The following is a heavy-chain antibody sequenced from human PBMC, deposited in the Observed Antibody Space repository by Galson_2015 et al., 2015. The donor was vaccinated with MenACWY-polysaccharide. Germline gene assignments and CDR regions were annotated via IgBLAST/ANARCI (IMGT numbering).Heavy chain of an antibody. CDR1: GYTFTSYA. D-gene: IGHD1-26*01. CDR3: ARGGSYFFYYYYMDV. J-gene: IGHJ6*03. Sequence: SVKVSCKASGYTFTSYALLWVRQAPGQRLEWMGWINPGNGNTKYSQKFQDRVTITRDTSASIGYMELSSLRSEDTAVYYCARGGSYFFYYYYMDVWGKGTTVTVSS. CDR2: INPGNGNT. V-gene: IGHV1-3*01.